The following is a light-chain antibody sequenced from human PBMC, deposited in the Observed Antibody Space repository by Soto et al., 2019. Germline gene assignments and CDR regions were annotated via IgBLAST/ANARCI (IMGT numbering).Light chain of an antibody. CDR2: DNN. CDR1: SSNIGNNY. V-gene: IGLV1-51*01. J-gene: IGLJ1*01. CDR3: GTWDSSLSAYV. Sequence: QSVLTQPPSVSAAPGQKVTISCSGSSSNIGNNYVSWYQQLPGTAPKLLIYDNNKPPSGIPDRLSGSKSGASATLGITGLQTGDEADYYCGTWDSSLSAYVFGTGTKVTVL.